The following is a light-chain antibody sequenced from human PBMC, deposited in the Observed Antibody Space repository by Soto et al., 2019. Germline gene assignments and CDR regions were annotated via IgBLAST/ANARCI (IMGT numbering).Light chain of an antibody. J-gene: IGKJ1*01. Sequence: DIQLTQSGCTLSASVGDRVPLTWRASQSISSWLAWYQQKPGKAPKLLIYKASSLESGVPSRFSGSGSGTEFTLTISSLQPDDFATYYCQQYNSYSWTFGQGTKVDIK. CDR3: QQYNSYSWT. V-gene: IGKV1-5*03. CDR2: KAS. CDR1: QSISSW.